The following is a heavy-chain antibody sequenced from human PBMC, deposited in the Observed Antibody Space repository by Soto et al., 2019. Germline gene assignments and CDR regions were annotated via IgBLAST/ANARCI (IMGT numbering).Heavy chain of an antibody. J-gene: IGHJ3*02. Sequence: ESGGGVVQPGRSLRLSCAASGFTFSRSAMHWVRQAPGKGLEWVAVISYDGSDENSADSVRGRFSISRDNSKKTLYLEMNSLRVDDTAIYFCASAEDYGSAFDIWGQGTVVTVSS. CDR1: GFTFSRSA. CDR3: ASAEDYGSAFDI. V-gene: IGHV3-30*03. D-gene: IGHD3-16*01. CDR2: ISYDGSDE.